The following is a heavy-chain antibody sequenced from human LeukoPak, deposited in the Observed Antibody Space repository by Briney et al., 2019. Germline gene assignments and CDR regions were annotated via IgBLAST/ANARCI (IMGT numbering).Heavy chain of an antibody. CDR2: IDSGNTTYYA. CDR3: AKDPLIRRDGYPPQVLYYFDY. V-gene: IGHV3-53*05. CDR1: GFTVSNNY. D-gene: IGHD5-24*01. J-gene: IGHJ4*02. Sequence: GGSLRLSCAASGFTVSNNYMSWVRQAPGKGLEWVSIIDSGNTTYYAYYADSVKGRFTISRDNSKNTLYLEMNSLRAEDTAVYYCAKDPLIRRDGYPPQVLYYFDYWGQGTLVTVSS.